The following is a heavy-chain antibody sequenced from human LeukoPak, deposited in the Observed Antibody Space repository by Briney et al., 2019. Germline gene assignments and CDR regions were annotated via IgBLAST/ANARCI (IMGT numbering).Heavy chain of an antibody. J-gene: IGHJ4*02. CDR2: INHSGST. CDR3: ARLSGSPYYFDY. D-gene: IGHD1-26*01. CDR1: GGSFSGYY. V-gene: IGHV4-34*01. Sequence: SETLSLTCAVYGGSFSGYYWSWIRQPPGKGLEWIGEINHSGSTNYNPSLKSRVTISVDTSKNLFSLKLSSVTAADTAVYYCARLSGSPYYFDYWGQGTLVTVSS.